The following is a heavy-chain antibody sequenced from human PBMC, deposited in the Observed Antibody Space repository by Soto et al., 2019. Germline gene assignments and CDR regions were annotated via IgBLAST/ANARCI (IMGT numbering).Heavy chain of an antibody. D-gene: IGHD3-10*01. CDR1: GFTLSEDG. J-gene: IGHJ4*02. CDR3: ATSNYGERD. V-gene: IGHV3-23*01. CDR2: VSGSGDST. Sequence: ELQVLESGGGLVQPGGSLRLTCAASGFTLSEDGTSWVRQAPGKGLEWVAFVSGSGDSTYYTDSVKGRFTISRDSSKKTVCLQMNSLRAEDTAVYYCATSNYGERDWGQGTLVTVSS.